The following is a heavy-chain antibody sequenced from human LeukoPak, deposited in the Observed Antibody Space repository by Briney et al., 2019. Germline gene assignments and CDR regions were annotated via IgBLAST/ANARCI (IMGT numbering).Heavy chain of an antibody. CDR3: ARDLSMARGGYFDY. J-gene: IGHJ4*02. CDR1: GFTFSDYY. CDR2: IISSGRTI. D-gene: IGHD3-10*01. Sequence: GGSLRLSCAASGFTFSDYYMSWIRQAPGKGLEWVSYIISSGRTIYYADSVKGRFTISRDNAKNSLYLQMNSLRAEDTAVYYCARDLSMARGGYFDYWGQGTLVTVSS. V-gene: IGHV3-11*04.